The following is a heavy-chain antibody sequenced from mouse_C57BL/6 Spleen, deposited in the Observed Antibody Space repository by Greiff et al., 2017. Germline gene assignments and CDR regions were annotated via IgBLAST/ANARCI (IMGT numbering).Heavy chain of an antibody. D-gene: IGHD2-4*01. CDR2: IDPSDNYP. CDR1: GYTFTSSW. Sequence: QVQLQPPGAELVMPGASVKLSCKASGYTFTSSWMDWVKQRPGPGLEWVGEIDPSDNYPNYNQKFTGKSTLTVEKSSSTAYMQLSSLTSEDSAVYYCARAEGLRLYAMDYWGQGTSVTVSS. V-gene: IGHV1-69*01. J-gene: IGHJ4*01. CDR3: ARAEGLRLYAMDY.